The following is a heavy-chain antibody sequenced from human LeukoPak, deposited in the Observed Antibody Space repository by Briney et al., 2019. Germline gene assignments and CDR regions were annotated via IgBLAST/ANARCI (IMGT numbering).Heavy chain of an antibody. J-gene: IGHJ4*02. V-gene: IGHV3-30*18. D-gene: IGHD1-26*01. CDR2: ISYDGSNK. Sequence: GGSLRLSCAASGFTFSSYGMSRVRQAPGKGLEWVAVISYDGSNKYYADSVKGRFTISRDDSKNTLYLQMNSLRAEDTAVYYCAKDSQKGATGVFDYWGQGTLVTVSS. CDR3: AKDSQKGATGVFDY. CDR1: GFTFSSYG.